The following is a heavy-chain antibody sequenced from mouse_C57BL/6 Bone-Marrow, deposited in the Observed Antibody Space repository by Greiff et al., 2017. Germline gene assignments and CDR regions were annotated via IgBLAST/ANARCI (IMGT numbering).Heavy chain of an antibody. D-gene: IGHD1-1*01. V-gene: IGHV3-6*01. Sequence: EVKLQESGPGLVKPSQSLSLTCSVTGYSITSGYYWNWIRQFPGNKLEWMGYISYDGSNNYNPSLKNRISITRDTSKNQFFLKLNSVTTEDTATYYCARDLPYYGSSYCYAMDYWGQGTSVTVSS. J-gene: IGHJ4*01. CDR3: ARDLPYYGSSYCYAMDY. CDR1: GYSITSGYY. CDR2: ISYDGSN.